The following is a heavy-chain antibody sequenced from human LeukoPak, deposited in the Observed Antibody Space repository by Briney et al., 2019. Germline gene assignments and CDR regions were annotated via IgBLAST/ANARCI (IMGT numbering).Heavy chain of an antibody. J-gene: IGHJ4*02. D-gene: IGHD3-10*01. V-gene: IGHV3-30*03. CDR1: GGSISSSN. CDR3: AREGYYGSGSPPSLYFDY. Sequence: PSGTLSLTCAVSGGSISSSNWWSWVRQAPGKGLEWVAVTSSDLNVKLYADSVKGRFTISRDNSRSTLYLQMNSLRPEDTAIYYCAREGYYGSGSPPSLYFDYWGQGTLVTVSS. CDR2: TSSDLNVK.